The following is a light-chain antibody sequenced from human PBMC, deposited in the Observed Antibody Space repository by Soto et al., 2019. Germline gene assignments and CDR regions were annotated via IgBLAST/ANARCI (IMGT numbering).Light chain of an antibody. Sequence: EVVLTQSPRTLSLSPGERATLSCRASQSVSSSYLAWYQQKPGQAPRLLIYGASSRATGIPDRFSGSGSGTDFTLTISRLEPEDFAVYYCQQYGSSPQTVGQGTKVDIK. CDR1: QSVSSSY. V-gene: IGKV3-20*01. CDR2: GAS. J-gene: IGKJ1*01. CDR3: QQYGSSPQT.